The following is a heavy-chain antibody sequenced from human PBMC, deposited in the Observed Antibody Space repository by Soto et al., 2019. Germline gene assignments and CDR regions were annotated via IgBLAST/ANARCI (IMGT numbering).Heavy chain of an antibody. V-gene: IGHV4-59*01. CDR3: ARVGYSYGFPSDY. J-gene: IGHJ4*02. D-gene: IGHD5-18*01. Sequence: PSETLSLTCTVSGGSISSYYWSWIRQPPGKGLEWIGYIYYSGSTNYNPSLKSRVTISVDTSKNQFSLKLSSVTAADTAVYYCARVGYSYGFPSDYWGQGTLVTVSS. CDR2: IYYSGST. CDR1: GGSISSYY.